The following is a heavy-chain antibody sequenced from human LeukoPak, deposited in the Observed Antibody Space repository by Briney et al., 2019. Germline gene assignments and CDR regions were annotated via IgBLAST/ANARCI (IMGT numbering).Heavy chain of an antibody. CDR1: GFTFSSYA. V-gene: IGHV3-23*01. J-gene: IGHJ4*02. CDR2: IGGSGSDT. Sequence: GGSLRLSCAASGFTFSSYAMHWVRQAPGKGLEWVSTIGGSGSDTYYADSVKGRFTISRDNSKNTLYLQMNSLRVEDTAVYYCATQLSVTGYYFVYWGQGTLVTVSS. D-gene: IGHD4-17*01. CDR3: ATQLSVTGYYFVY.